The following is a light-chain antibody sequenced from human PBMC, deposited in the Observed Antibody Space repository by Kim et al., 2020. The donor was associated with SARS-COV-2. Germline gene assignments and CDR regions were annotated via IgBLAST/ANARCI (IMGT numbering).Light chain of an antibody. CDR2: YDS. Sequence: VSVAPGKTARITCGGNNIGSKSVPWYQQKPGQAPVLVIYYDSDRPSGIPERFSGSNSGNTATLTISRVEAGDEADYYCQVWDSSVVFGGGTQLTVL. V-gene: IGLV3-21*04. CDR1: NIGSKS. CDR3: QVWDSSVV. J-gene: IGLJ2*01.